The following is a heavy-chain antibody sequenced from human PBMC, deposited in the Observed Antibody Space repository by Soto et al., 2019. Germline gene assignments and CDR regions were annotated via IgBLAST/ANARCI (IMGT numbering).Heavy chain of an antibody. J-gene: IGHJ6*02. Sequence: GGSLRLSCAASGFTFSSYAMSWVRQAPGKGLEWVSAISGSGGSTYYADSVKGRFTISRDNSKNTLYLQMNSLRAEDTAVYYCATGSISRYYYYYYGMDVWGQGTTVTVSS. CDR2: ISGSGGST. CDR1: GFTFSSYA. V-gene: IGHV3-23*01. CDR3: ATGSISRYYYYYYGMDV.